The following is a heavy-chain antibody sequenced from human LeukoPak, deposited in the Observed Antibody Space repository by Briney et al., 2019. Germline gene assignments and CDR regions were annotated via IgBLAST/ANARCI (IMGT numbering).Heavy chain of an antibody. CDR1: GYTFTSYD. D-gene: IGHD1-26*01. Sequence: GASVKVSCKASGYTFTSYDINWVRQATGQGLEWMGWMNPNSGNTGYAQKLQGRVTMTRNTSISTAYMELSSLRSEDTAVYYCARAHSGSYFWSMYAFDIWGQGTMVTVSS. V-gene: IGHV1-8*01. CDR2: MNPNSGNT. CDR3: ARAHSGSYFWSMYAFDI. J-gene: IGHJ3*02.